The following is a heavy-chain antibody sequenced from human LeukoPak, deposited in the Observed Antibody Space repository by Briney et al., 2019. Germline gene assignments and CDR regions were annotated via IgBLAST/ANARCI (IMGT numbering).Heavy chain of an antibody. D-gene: IGHD5-12*01. CDR2: ISYDGSNK. CDR3: ARGGYSGYEKSSSYYYYGMDV. Sequence: GRSLRLSGAASGFTFSSYAMHWVRQAPGKGLEWVAVISYDGSNKYYADSVKGRFTISRDNSKNTLYLQMNSLRAEDTAAYYCARGGYSGYEKSSSYYYYGMDVWGQGTTVTVSS. V-gene: IGHV3-30*04. CDR1: GFTFSSYA. J-gene: IGHJ6*02.